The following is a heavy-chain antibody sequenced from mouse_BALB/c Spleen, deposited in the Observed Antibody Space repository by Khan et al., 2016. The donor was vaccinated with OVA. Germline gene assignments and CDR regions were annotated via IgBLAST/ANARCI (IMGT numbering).Heavy chain of an antibody. V-gene: IGHV3-8*02. D-gene: IGHD2-14*01. CDR1: GDSITTGY. Sequence: EVQLQESGPSLVKPSQTLSLTCSVTGDSITTGYWNWIRKFPGNNLEYMGYIISTGYTYYNPSLKSRISITRHTSNNQYYLQLNSVTDEDTATYYCARSTYRYAFVYWGQGTLVTVSA. CDR2: IISTGYT. CDR3: ARSTYRYAFVY. J-gene: IGHJ3*01.